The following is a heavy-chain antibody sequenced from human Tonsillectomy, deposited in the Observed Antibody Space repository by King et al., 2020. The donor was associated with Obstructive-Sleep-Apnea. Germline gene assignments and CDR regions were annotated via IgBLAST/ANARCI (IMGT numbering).Heavy chain of an antibody. D-gene: IGHD2-15*01. CDR3: ARGGGWFDP. V-gene: IGHV4-31*03. J-gene: IGHJ5*02. CDR2: IYYTGST. CDR1: GDSISTSGHN. Sequence: QLQESGPGLVKASQTLSLTCTVSGDSISTSGHNWNWIRHHPGRGLEWIGYIYYTGSTYYNPPLKSRVTISGDMSKNQFSLKLRSVTVADTAVYYCARGGGWFDPWGQGALVTVSS.